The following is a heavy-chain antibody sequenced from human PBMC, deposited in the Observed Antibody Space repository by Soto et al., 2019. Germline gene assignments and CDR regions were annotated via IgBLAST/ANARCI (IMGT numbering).Heavy chain of an antibody. V-gene: IGHV3-23*01. D-gene: IGHD3-16*01. J-gene: IGHJ4*02. CDR1: GFTFSSYA. CDR3: AKAPPLLRLGELWLSQAYYFAY. CDR2: ISGSGGST. Sequence: EVQLLESGGGLVQPGGSLRLSCAASGFTFSSYAMSWVRQAPGKGLEWVSAISGSGGSTYYADSVKGRFTISRDNSKNTLYLHMNNLRAEETAVQYCAKAPPLLRLGELWLSQAYYFAYREQGTLVTVSS.